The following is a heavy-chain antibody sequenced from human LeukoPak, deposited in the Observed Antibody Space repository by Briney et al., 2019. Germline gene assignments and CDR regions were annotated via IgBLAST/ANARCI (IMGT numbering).Heavy chain of an antibody. CDR2: ISYSGST. CDR1: GGSISSSSNF. V-gene: IGHV4-39*01. Sequence: SETLSLTCTVSGGSISSSSNFWGWIRQPPGKGLEWIGSISYSGSTYYNPSLKSRVTISVDTSKNQFSLKLSSVTAADTAVYYCAGLTPYSGSPLGDYWGQGTLVTVSS. J-gene: IGHJ4*02. D-gene: IGHD1-26*01. CDR3: AGLTPYSGSPLGDY.